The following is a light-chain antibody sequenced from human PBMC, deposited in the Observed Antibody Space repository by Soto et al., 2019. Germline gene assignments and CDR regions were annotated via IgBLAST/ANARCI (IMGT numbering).Light chain of an antibody. Sequence: QSVLTQPPSVSAAPGQKVTISCSGSSSNIGNNYVSWYQQLPGTAPKLLIYDNNKRPSGIPDRFSGSKSGTSATLGITGLQTGDEVDNYCGTWDSSLSAGVFGGGTRLTVL. V-gene: IGLV1-51*01. CDR1: SSNIGNNY. CDR3: GTWDSSLSAGV. J-gene: IGLJ2*01. CDR2: DNN.